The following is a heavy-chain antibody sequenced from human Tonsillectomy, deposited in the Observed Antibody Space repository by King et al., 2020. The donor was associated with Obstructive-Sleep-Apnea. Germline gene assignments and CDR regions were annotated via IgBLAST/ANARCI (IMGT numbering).Heavy chain of an antibody. V-gene: IGHV2-5*02. CDR3: AHSRFSSSLWGMDV. J-gene: IGHJ6*02. Sequence: ITLKESGPTLVKPTQTLTLTCTFSGFSLSSSGVGVGWIRQPPGKALEGLALIYWDDDKRYSPSLKSRVTITKDTSKNQVVLTMTNMDPVDTATYYCAHSRFSSSLWGMDVWGQGTTVTVSS. CDR2: IYWDDDK. D-gene: IGHD6-13*01. CDR1: GFSLSSSGVG.